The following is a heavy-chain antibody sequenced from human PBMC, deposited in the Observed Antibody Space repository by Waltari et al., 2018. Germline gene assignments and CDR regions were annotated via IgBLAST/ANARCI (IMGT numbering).Heavy chain of an antibody. CDR2: IYTSGST. Sequence: VQLVESGGGLIQPGGSLRLSCAASGFTVSSNYMSWVRQAPGKGLEWIGRIYTSGSTNYNPSLKSRVTMSVDTSKNQFSLKLSSVTAADTAVYYCAREGVVGATNWGQGTLVTVSS. CDR3: AREGVVGATN. V-gene: IGHV4-4*07. D-gene: IGHD1-26*01. CDR1: GFTVSSNY. J-gene: IGHJ4*02.